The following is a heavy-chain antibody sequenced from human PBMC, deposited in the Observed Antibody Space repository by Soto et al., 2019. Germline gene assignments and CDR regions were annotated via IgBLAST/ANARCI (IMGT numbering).Heavy chain of an antibody. D-gene: IGHD6-19*01. CDR2: IYYSGST. CDR3: AGESIAVAGEGYDAFDI. Sequence: SWSLSLTCTVSGDSICSYDWSWIRKPPGKGLEWIGYIYYSGSTNYNPSLKSRVTISVDTSKNQFSLKLRSVTAADTAVYYCAGESIAVAGEGYDAFDIWGQGTMVTVSS. J-gene: IGHJ3*02. V-gene: IGHV4-59*01. CDR1: GDSICSYD.